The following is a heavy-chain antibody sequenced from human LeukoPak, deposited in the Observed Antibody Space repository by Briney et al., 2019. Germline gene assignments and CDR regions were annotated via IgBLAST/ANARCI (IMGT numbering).Heavy chain of an antibody. V-gene: IGHV4-39*07. CDR1: GGSISSSSYY. CDR2: IYYSGST. CDR3: ARGPGGGSYFPFDY. D-gene: IGHD3-10*01. Sequence: SETLSLTCTVSGGSISSSSYYWGWIRQPPGKGLEWIGSIYYSGSTYYNPSLKSRVTISVDTSKNQFSLKLSSVAAADTAVYYCARGPGGGSYFPFDYWGQGTLVTVSS. J-gene: IGHJ4*02.